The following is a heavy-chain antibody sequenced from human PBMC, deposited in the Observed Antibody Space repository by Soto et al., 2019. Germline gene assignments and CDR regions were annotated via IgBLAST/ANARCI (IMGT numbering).Heavy chain of an antibody. V-gene: IGHV3-21*01. CDR1: GCTFSRYS. CDR3: ARAPVLLWFGELYRNWFDP. CDR2: ISSSSSYI. D-gene: IGHD3-10*01. J-gene: IGHJ5*02. Sequence: GPLRRSCSASGCTFSRYSMNWVRQAPGKGLEWVSSISSSSSYIYYADSVKGRFTISRDNAKNSLYLQMNSLRAEDTAVYYCARAPVLLWFGELYRNWFDPWGQGTMVTVSS.